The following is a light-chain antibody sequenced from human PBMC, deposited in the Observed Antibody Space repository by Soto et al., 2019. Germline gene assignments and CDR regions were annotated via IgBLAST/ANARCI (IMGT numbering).Light chain of an antibody. CDR1: QSVSSN. CDR3: QQYNTWPVYT. V-gene: IGKV3-15*01. CDR2: GAS. Sequence: EIVMTQSPAILSVSPGERATLSCRSSQSVSSNLAWYQQKPGHAPRLLIYGASTRATGIPATFSSSGSGTEFTLTIISLQSEDFAVYYCQQYNTWPVYTFGQGTPLEIK. J-gene: IGKJ2*01.